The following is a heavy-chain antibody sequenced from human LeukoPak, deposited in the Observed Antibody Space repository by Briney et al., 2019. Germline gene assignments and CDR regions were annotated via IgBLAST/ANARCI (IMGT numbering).Heavy chain of an antibody. V-gene: IGHV1-3*01. CDR1: GYTFTSYA. D-gene: IGHD1-26*01. J-gene: IGHJ6*02. CDR2: INAGNGNT. Sequence: ASVKVFCKASGYTFTSYAVHWVRQAPGQRLEWMGWINAGNGNTKYSQKFQGRVTITRDTSASTAYMELSSLRSEDTAVYYCARGSGTYLYYYGMDVWGQGTTVTVSS. CDR3: ARGSGTYLYYYGMDV.